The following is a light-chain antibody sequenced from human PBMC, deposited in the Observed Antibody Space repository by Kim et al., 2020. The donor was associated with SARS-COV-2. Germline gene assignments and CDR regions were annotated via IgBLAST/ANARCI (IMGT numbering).Light chain of an antibody. CDR3: EQYNDWPPGDS. CDR2: DAS. V-gene: IGKV3-15*01. J-gene: IGKJ2*01. CDR1: QTISSY. Sequence: EIVMTQSPATLSVSPGERATLSCRASQTISSYLAWYQQKPGQAPRLLIYDASTRATGIPGRFSGSGSGTEFTLTISSLQSEDFAIYYCEQYNDWPPGDSFGQGTKLAI.